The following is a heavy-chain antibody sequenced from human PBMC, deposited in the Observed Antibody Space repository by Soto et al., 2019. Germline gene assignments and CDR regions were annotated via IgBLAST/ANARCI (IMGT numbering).Heavy chain of an antibody. J-gene: IGHJ6*02. V-gene: IGHV1-69*06. CDR2: IIPIFGTA. CDR3: ARAVLRFLEWSNYYYGMDV. CDR1: GGTFSSYA. D-gene: IGHD3-3*01. Sequence: QVQLVQSGAEVKKPGSSVKVSCKASGGTFSSYAISWVRQAPGQGLEWMGGIIPIFGTANYAQKFQGRVTITANKSTSTAYMELSSLRSEDTAVYYCARAVLRFLEWSNYYYGMDVWGQGTTVTVSS.